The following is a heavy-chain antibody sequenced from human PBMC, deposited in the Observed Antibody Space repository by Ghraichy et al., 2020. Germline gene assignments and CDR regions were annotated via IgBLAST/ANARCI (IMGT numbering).Heavy chain of an antibody. J-gene: IGHJ6*02. CDR1: GFTFSSYD. CDR2: IGTAGDT. CDR3: ARQPVGTGTTHYGMDV. Sequence: GGSLRLSCAASGFTFSSYDMHWVRQATGKGLEWVSAIGTAGDTYYPGSVKGRFTISRENAKNSLYLQMNSLRAGDTAVYYCARQPVGTGTTHYGMDVWGQGTTVTVSS. V-gene: IGHV3-13*01. D-gene: IGHD1-7*01.